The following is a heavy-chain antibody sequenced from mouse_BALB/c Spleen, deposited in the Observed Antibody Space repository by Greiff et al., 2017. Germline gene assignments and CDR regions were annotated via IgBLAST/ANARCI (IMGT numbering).Heavy chain of an antibody. CDR3: ARESWFAY. V-gene: IGHV5-6-5*01. CDR2: ISSGGST. CDR1: GFTFSSYA. J-gene: IGHJ3*01. Sequence: EVKLMESGGGLVTPGGSLKLSCAASGFTFSSYAMSWVRQTPEKRLEWVASISSGGSTYYPDSVKGRFTISRDNARNILYLQMSSLRSEDTAMYYCARESWFAYWGQGTLVTVSA.